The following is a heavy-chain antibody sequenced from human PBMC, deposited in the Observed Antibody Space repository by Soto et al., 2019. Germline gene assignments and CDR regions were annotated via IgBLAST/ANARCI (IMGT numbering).Heavy chain of an antibody. Sequence: SSETLSLTCTVSGVSISTYYWSWIRQPPGKGLEWIGYIYYSGSTNYNPSLKSRLTISVDTSKNQMSLKLNSVTAADTAVYYCARDIYYYGSGTTYGMDVWGQGTTVTVSS. J-gene: IGHJ6*02. CDR3: ARDIYYYGSGTTYGMDV. CDR1: GVSISTYY. D-gene: IGHD3-10*01. CDR2: IYYSGST. V-gene: IGHV4-59*01.